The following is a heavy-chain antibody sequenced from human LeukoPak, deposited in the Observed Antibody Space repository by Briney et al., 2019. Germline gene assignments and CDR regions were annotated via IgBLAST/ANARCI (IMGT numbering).Heavy chain of an antibody. D-gene: IGHD3-10*01. Sequence: PGGSLRLSCAASGFTFSSYWMSWVRQAPGKGLEWVANIKQDGSEKYYVDSVKGRFTISRDNAKNSLYLQMNSLRAEDTAVYYCARGFGSGSYYHYYYYYMDVWGKGTTVTISS. CDR2: IKQDGSEK. V-gene: IGHV3-7*01. CDR3: ARGFGSGSYYHYYYYYMDV. CDR1: GFTFSSYW. J-gene: IGHJ6*03.